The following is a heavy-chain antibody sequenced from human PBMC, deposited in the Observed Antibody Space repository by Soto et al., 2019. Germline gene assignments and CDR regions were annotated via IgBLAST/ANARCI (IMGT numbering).Heavy chain of an antibody. Sequence: GGTLRLSCAASGFTVGSYDMNWVCNAPGKGLEWLSYIGGSGSPTYYADSVKGRFTISRDSAKNSLYLQMNSLRDEDTSVYHCATYQISAPSEWWGQGTLVTVSS. CDR1: GFTVGSYD. V-gene: IGHV3-48*03. CDR3: ATYQISAPSEW. CDR2: IGGSGSPT. D-gene: IGHD2-2*01. J-gene: IGHJ4*02.